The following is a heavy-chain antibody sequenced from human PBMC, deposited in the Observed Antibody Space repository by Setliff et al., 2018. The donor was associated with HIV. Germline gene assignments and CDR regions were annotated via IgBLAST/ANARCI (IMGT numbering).Heavy chain of an antibody. Sequence: PGGSLRLSCAASGFIFSSYWMSWVRQAPGKGLEWVANIKEDGSEKYYVDSVKGRFTISRDNAQNSLYLQMSSLKVEDTAVYYCARDLAYWGQGTLVTVSS. CDR3: ARDLAY. J-gene: IGHJ4*02. CDR2: IKEDGSEK. CDR1: GFIFSSYW. V-gene: IGHV3-7*03.